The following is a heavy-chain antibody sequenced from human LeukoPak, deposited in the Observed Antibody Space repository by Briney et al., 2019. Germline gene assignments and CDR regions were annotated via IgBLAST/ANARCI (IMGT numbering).Heavy chain of an antibody. CDR1: GYSFTSYW. D-gene: IGHD3-22*01. J-gene: IGHJ4*02. V-gene: IGHV5-51*01. CDR2: IYPGDSDT. Sequence: GESLKISCQGSGYSFTSYWIGWVRQMPGKGLEWMGIIYPGDSDTRYSPSFQGQVTISADKSISTAYLQWSSLKASDTAMYYCARMYYYDSSGYGNYFDYWGQGTLVTVSS. CDR3: ARMYYYDSSGYGNYFDY.